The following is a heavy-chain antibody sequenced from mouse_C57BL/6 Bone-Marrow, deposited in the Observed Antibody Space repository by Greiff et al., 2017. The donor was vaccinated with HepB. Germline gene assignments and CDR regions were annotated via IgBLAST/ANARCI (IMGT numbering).Heavy chain of an antibody. CDR3: AFYYSNYYYAMDY. J-gene: IGHJ4*01. CDR1: GYTFTSYG. V-gene: IGHV1-81*01. CDR2: IYPRSGNT. D-gene: IGHD2-5*01. Sequence: QVQLQQSGAELARPGASVKLSCKASGYTFTSYGISWVKQRTGQGLEWIGEIYPRSGNTYYNEKFKGKATLTADNSSSTAYMELRSLTSEDSAVYFCAFYYSNYYYAMDYWGQGTSVTVSS.